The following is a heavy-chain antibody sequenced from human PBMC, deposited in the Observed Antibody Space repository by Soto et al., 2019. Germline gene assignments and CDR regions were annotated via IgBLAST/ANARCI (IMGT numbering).Heavy chain of an antibody. D-gene: IGHD3-10*01. CDR3: AKDREGSGSYSNYCDY. Sequence: EVQLLESGGGLVQPGGSLRLSCAASGFTFSSYAMSWVRQAPGKGMEWVSAISGSGGSTYYADSVKGRFTISRDNSKNTLYMQMNSLRAEDTAVYYCAKDREGSGSYSNYCDYWGQGTLVTVSS. CDR2: ISGSGGST. CDR1: GFTFSSYA. V-gene: IGHV3-23*01. J-gene: IGHJ4*02.